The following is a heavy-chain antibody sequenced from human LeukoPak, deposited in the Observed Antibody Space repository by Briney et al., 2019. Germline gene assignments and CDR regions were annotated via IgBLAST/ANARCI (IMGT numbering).Heavy chain of an antibody. D-gene: IGHD2-2*01. CDR3: ARDLTDGTSAFDY. J-gene: IGHJ4*02. CDR2: IKPDGSEK. CDR1: GFTFGSSW. Sequence: PGGSLRLSCVVSGFTFGSSWMSWVRQAPGKGLEWVTNIKPDGSEKYYVDSVKGRFTISRDKSKNTLYLQLNSLRGEDTAVYYCARDLTDGTSAFDYWGQGTLVTVSS. V-gene: IGHV3-7*01.